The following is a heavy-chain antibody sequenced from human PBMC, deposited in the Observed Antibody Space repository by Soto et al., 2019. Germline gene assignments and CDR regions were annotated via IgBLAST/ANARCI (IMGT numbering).Heavy chain of an antibody. V-gene: IGHV4-39*01. CDR2: VYYDGST. CDR1: GASLDSGHYY. Sequence: QLHLQESGPGLVNPLETLSLTCSVSGASLDSGHYYWVWIRQPPGKGLTWIASVYYDGSTYYNPSLKSRVTISIHKPKNQFSLTLKSVTAADTAIYYCGKVLIGATRHTGVDSWGQGTLVTVSS. D-gene: IGHD2-15*01. J-gene: IGHJ4*02. CDR3: GKVLIGATRHTGVDS.